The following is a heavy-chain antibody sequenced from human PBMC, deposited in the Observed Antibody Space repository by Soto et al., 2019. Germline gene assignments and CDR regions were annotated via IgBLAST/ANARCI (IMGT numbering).Heavy chain of an antibody. CDR2: INHSGST. CDR3: ARRNDILTGYFY. J-gene: IGHJ4*02. Sequence: QVQIQQCGAGLLKPSETLSLTCAVYGGSFSGYYWSWIRQPPGKGREWIGEINHSGSTNYNPSLKSRVTISVDTSKNQFSLKLSSVTAADTAVYYCARRNDILTGYFYWGQGTLVTVSS. CDR1: GGSFSGYY. V-gene: IGHV4-34*01. D-gene: IGHD3-9*01.